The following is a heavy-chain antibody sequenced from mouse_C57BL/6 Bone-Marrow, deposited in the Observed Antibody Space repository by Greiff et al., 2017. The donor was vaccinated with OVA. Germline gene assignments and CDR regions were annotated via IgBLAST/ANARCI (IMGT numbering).Heavy chain of an antibody. CDR1: GYTFTDYY. CDR2: INPNNGGT. CDR3: ARRGLTGPGDY. V-gene: IGHV1-26*01. D-gene: IGHD4-1*01. J-gene: IGHJ2*01. Sequence: EVQLQQSGPELVKPGASVKISCKASGYTFTDYYMNWVKQSHGKSLEWIGDINPNNGGTSYNQKFKGKATLTVDKSSSTAYMELRSLTSEDSAVYYCARRGLTGPGDYWGQGTTLTVSS.